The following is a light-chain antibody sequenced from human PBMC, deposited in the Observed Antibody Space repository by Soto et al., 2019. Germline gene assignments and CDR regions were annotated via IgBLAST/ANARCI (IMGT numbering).Light chain of an antibody. Sequence: EIVMTQSPVTLSVSPGRRATLSCRASESVDSNVAWYQPKFGQPPRLSIYKASNRATGIPARFSGSGSGTEXXXXXXXXXXEXXXVYYCQQYXLRPYTFCQGTKVEI. CDR3: QQYXLRPYT. J-gene: IGKJ2*01. CDR2: KAS. CDR1: ESVDSN. V-gene: IGKV3D-15*01.